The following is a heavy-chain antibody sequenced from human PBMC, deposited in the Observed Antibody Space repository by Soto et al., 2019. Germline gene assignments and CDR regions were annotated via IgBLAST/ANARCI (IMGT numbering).Heavy chain of an antibody. Sequence: GGSLRLSCAASGFTFSSYAMSWVRQAPGKGLEWVSGISGSGGATYYADSVKGRFTISRDNSKNTLYVQMNSLRAEDTAVYYCSKYSGGPSITDALGQGNLVTVSS. CDR1: GFTFSSYA. CDR3: SKYSGGPSITDA. J-gene: IGHJ5*02. V-gene: IGHV3-23*01. D-gene: IGHD1-26*01. CDR2: ISGSGGAT.